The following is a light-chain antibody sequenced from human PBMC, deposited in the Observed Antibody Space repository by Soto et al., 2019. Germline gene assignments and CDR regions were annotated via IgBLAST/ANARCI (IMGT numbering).Light chain of an antibody. V-gene: IGKV3-20*01. CDR1: ESIAGTY. Sequence: EIVLTQSPGTLSLSPGDRATLSCRASESIAGTYLAWYQQKPGQAPRLLIYAASSRATGIPDKFSASGSGTDFTLTINRLGPEDFAMYYCQQYGGSPRTFGQGTKVESK. CDR2: AAS. CDR3: QQYGGSPRT. J-gene: IGKJ1*01.